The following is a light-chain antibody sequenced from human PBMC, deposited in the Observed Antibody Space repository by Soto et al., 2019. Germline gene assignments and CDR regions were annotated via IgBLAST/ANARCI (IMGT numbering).Light chain of an antibody. Sequence: DFLMTQSPSTLSASVGDRVTITCRASQSIRDRLAWYQQKPGNAPKLLIYKASSLQSGVPSRFSGSGSGTEFTLTNISLQPDDFAMYYCQQYNSYRWTFGQGTKVEIK. V-gene: IGKV1-5*03. CDR1: QSIRDR. CDR2: KAS. CDR3: QQYNSYRWT. J-gene: IGKJ1*01.